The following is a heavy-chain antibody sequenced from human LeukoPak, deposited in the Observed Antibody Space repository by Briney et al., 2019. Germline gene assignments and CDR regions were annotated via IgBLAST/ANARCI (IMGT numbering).Heavy chain of an antibody. D-gene: IGHD6-19*01. V-gene: IGHV4-34*01. CDR2: INHSGST. Sequence: SETLSLTCTVSGGSISSYYWSWIRQPPGKGLEWIGEINHSGSTNYNPSLKSRVTISVDTSKNQFSLKLSSVTAADTAVYYCAREGAVAGIFDIWGQGTMVTVSS. CDR3: AREGAVAGIFDI. J-gene: IGHJ3*02. CDR1: GGSISSYY.